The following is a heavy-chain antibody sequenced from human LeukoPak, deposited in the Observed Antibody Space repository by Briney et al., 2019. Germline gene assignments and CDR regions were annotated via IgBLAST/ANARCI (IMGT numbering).Heavy chain of an antibody. D-gene: IGHD2-21*02. CDR3: ARDGTLLGSDSNYYYGMDV. CDR1: GFTFSSYA. V-gene: IGHV3-30*04. CDR2: ISYDGKYQ. Sequence: PGRSLRLSCAASGFTFSSYAMHWVRQAPGKGLEWVALISYDGKYQFYADSVKGRFTISRDDSKNTLYVQTNSLRAEDTATYYCARDGTLLGSDSNYYYGMDVWGQGTTVTVSS. J-gene: IGHJ6*02.